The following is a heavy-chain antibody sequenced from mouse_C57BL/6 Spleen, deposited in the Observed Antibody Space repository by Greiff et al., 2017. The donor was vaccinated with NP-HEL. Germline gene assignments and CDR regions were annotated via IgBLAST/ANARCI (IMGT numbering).Heavy chain of an antibody. CDR3: ATTGTDWYFDV. Sequence: VQLQQSGPELVKPGASVKISCKASGYSFTSYYIHWVKQRPGQGLEWIGWIYPGSGNTKYIEKFKGKATLTADTSSSTAYMQLSSLTSEDSAVYYCATTGTDWYFDVWGTGTTVTVSS. D-gene: IGHD4-1*02. V-gene: IGHV1-66*01. CDR2: IYPGSGNT. J-gene: IGHJ1*03. CDR1: GYSFTSYY.